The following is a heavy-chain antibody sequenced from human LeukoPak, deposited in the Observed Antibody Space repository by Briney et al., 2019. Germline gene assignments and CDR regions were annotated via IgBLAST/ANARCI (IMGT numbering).Heavy chain of an antibody. Sequence: GGSLRLSCAASGFTFSSYAMSWVRQAPGKVLEWDAAISGSGGSTYYAHYVKGRFTISRDNSKNTLYLQMNSLRAEDTAVYYCAKGVHSYGFYYGMDVWGQGTTVTVSS. CDR2: ISGSGGST. V-gene: IGHV3-23*01. J-gene: IGHJ6*02. CDR3: AKGVHSYGFYYGMDV. CDR1: GFTFSSYA. D-gene: IGHD5-18*01.